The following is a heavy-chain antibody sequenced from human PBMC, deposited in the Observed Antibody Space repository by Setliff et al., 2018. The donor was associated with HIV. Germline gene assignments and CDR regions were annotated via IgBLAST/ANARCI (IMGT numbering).Heavy chain of an antibody. Sequence: ETMSLTCSVSGGSISSYYWSWIRQPAGKGLEWIGRIYTSGSTNYNPSLKSRVTMSVDTSKNQFSLKLSSVTAADTAVYYCARSLIVPAALGDYFDYWGQGTLVTVSS. J-gene: IGHJ4*02. D-gene: IGHD2-2*01. V-gene: IGHV4-4*07. CDR1: GGSISSYY. CDR3: ARSLIVPAALGDYFDY. CDR2: IYTSGST.